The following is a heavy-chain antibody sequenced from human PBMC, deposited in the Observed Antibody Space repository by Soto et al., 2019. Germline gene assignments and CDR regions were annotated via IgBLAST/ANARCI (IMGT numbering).Heavy chain of an antibody. V-gene: IGHV1-18*01. CDR2: ISAYNGNT. CDR1: GYTFTSYG. Sequence: ASVKVSCKASGYTFTSYGISWVLQAPGQGLEWMGWISAYNGNTNYAQKLQGRVTMTTDTSTSTAYMELRSLRSDDTAVYYCARSRQRPIAVAGTNWFDPWGQGTLVTVSS. J-gene: IGHJ5*02. D-gene: IGHD6-19*01. CDR3: ARSRQRPIAVAGTNWFDP.